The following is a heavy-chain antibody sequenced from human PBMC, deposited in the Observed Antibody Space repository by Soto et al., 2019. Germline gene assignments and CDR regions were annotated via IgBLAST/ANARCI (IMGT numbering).Heavy chain of an antibody. CDR1: CGSISSSSYY. CDR3: ARHVTPRGRYSGSDFCWFEP. J-gene: IGHJ5*02. V-gene: IGHV4-39*01. D-gene: IGHD1-26*01. CDR2: IYYSGST. Sequence: LQLQESGPGLVKPSETLSLTCTVSCGSISSSSYYWGWIRQPPGKGLEWIGSIYYSGSTYYNPSLQRSGTLSVGTSKNQFSLKLTSVTAADTAMYYIARHVTPRGRYSGSDFCWFEPWGKGTLVTVSS.